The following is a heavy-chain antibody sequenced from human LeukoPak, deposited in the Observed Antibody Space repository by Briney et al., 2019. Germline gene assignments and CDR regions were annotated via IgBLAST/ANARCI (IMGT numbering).Heavy chain of an antibody. CDR2: TSYIGTT. CDR1: GDSFSSHY. D-gene: IGHD4-17*01. CDR3: ARDLVTVTKGFDI. Sequence: SETLSLTCAVSGDSFSSHYWTWIRQAPGRGLEWIGYTSYIGTTNYNPSLKSRVAISIDTSKNQFSLKLTSVTTADTAVYYCARDLVTVTKGFDIWGLGTMVSVSS. V-gene: IGHV4-59*11. J-gene: IGHJ3*02.